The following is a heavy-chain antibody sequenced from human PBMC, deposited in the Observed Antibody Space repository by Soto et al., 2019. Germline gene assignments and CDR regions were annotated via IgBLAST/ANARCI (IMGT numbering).Heavy chain of an antibody. CDR2: ISSSSSYI. D-gene: IGHD3-10*01. J-gene: IGHJ4*02. Sequence: GGSLRLSCAASGFTFSSYSMNWVRQAPGKGLEWVSSISSSSSYIYYADSVKGRFTISRDNAKNSLYLQMNSLRAEDTAVYYCARDAEQDYGSGIYYFDYWGQGTLVTVSS. CDR1: GFTFSSYS. CDR3: ARDAEQDYGSGIYYFDY. V-gene: IGHV3-21*01.